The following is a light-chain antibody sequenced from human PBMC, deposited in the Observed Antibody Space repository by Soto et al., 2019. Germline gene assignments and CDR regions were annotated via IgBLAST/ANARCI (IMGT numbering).Light chain of an antibody. CDR1: QSISSN. CDR3: QQYNNWPFT. J-gene: IGKJ3*01. Sequence: EIVMTQSPATLSVSPGERATLSCRASQSISSNLAWYQQKPGQATRLLIYGASTRATGITATFSDSGSGTEFTHTISSLQSEEFAVYYCQQYNNWPFTFGPGTKVDIK. CDR2: GAS. V-gene: IGKV3-15*01.